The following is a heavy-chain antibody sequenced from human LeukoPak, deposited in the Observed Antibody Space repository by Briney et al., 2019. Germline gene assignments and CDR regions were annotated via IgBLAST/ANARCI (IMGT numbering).Heavy chain of an antibody. D-gene: IGHD2-15*01. Sequence: PGGSLRLSCAASGFTFSNAWMSRVRQAPGKGLEWVGRIKSKTDGGTTDYAAPVKGRFTISRDDSKNTLYLQMNSLKTEDTAVYYCTTDPRYCSGGSCQTNDYWGQGTLVTVSS. CDR2: IKSKTDGGTT. V-gene: IGHV3-15*01. CDR3: TTDPRYCSGGSCQTNDY. CDR1: GFTFSNAW. J-gene: IGHJ4*02.